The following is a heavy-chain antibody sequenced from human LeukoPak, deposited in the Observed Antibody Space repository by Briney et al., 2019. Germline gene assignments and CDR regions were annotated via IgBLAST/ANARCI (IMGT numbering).Heavy chain of an antibody. CDR3: VRDLAYAFDT. J-gene: IGHJ3*02. CDR2: IRSSSS. Sequence: GGSLRLSCAASGFTFSSYAMSWVRQAPGKGLEWLSYIRSSSSVADSVKGRFTISRDDAKHSLHLHMNSLRAEDTAVYYCVRDLAYAFDTWGQGAMVTVSS. V-gene: IGHV3-48*01. CDR1: GFTFSSYA.